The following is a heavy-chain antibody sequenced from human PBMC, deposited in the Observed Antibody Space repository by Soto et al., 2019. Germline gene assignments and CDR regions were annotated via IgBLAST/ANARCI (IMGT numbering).Heavy chain of an antibody. CDR1: GGAFNGYY. CDR3: ARAGAALVRGSIGGFDY. J-gene: IGHJ4*02. CDR2: INHSGSV. Sequence: QVHLQQWGAGLLKPSQTLSLSCVVDGGAFNGYYWTWIRQPPGKGLEWIGEINHSGSVEYNPSLKCRVAISIDTSKKQFSLTLTSVTAADTTVYYCARAGAALVRGSIGGFDYWGQGSLVTVSS. D-gene: IGHD3-10*01. V-gene: IGHV4-34*02.